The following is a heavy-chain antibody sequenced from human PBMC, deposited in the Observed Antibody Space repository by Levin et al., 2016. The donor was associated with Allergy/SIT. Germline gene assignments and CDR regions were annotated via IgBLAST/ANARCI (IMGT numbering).Heavy chain of an antibody. D-gene: IGHD2-2*01. CDR3: ARSEGVVIVPATEHWFDS. Sequence: GSLRLSCSVSGGSIGTSQKYWGWIRQPPGKGLEWIGSIYHSGNTYYNPSLKSRVTMSVDTSRNQFSLNLTSVSAADTAVYYCARSEGVVIVPATEHWFDSWGPGTLVTVSS. CDR1: GGSIGTSQKY. CDR2: IYHSGNT. J-gene: IGHJ5*01. V-gene: IGHV4-39*01.